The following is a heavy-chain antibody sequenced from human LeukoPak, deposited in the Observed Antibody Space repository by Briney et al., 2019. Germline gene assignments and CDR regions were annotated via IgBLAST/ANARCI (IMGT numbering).Heavy chain of an antibody. J-gene: IGHJ4*02. D-gene: IGHD1-26*01. CDR2: INWNGGST. V-gene: IGHV3-20*04. Sequence: GGSLRLSCAASGFTFDDYGMSWVRQALGKGLEWVSGINWNGGSTGYADSVKGRFTISRDNAKNSLYLQMNSLRAEDTALYYCARVRVGATNAIFDYWGQGTLVTVSS. CDR1: GFTFDDYG. CDR3: ARVRVGATNAIFDY.